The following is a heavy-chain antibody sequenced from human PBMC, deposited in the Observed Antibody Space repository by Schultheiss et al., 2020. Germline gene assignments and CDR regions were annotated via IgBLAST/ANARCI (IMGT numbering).Heavy chain of an antibody. Sequence: GGSLRLSCAASGFTFSSYSMNWVRQAPGKGLEWISSISSSSCYIYYADSVKGRFTISRDNAKNSLYLQMNSLRSDDTAVYYCASSEGELSPYDYWGQGTLVTVSS. D-gene: IGHD3-16*02. CDR3: ASSEGELSPYDY. J-gene: IGHJ4*02. V-gene: IGHV3-21*04. CDR2: ISSSSCYI. CDR1: GFTFSSYS.